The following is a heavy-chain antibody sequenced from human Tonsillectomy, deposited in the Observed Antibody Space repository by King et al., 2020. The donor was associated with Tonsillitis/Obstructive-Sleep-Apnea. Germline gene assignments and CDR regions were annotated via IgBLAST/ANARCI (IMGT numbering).Heavy chain of an antibody. Sequence: VQLVESGGGVVQPGRSLRLSCAASGFTFSTYALHWFRQAPGKGLEWVAGISNDGNNKEYADSVKGRFTISRDNSKNTMYLQMNSLRPEDTALYYCSRLRVAYNDLPLWGRGTLVTVSS. V-gene: IGHV3-30-3*01. CDR1: GFTFSTYA. CDR2: ISNDGNNK. D-gene: IGHD2-8*02. CDR3: SRLRVAYNDLPL. J-gene: IGHJ2*01.